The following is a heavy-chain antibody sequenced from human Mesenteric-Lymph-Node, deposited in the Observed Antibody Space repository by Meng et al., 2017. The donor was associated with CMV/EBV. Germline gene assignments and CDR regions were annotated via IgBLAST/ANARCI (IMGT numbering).Heavy chain of an antibody. CDR3: ARVVAGTPVIQYYYGMDD. D-gene: IGHD1-1*01. CDR1: GSISSYY. CDR2: AHYSGAT. J-gene: IGHJ6*02. V-gene: IGHV4-59*01. Sequence: GSISSYYWGWIRQPPGKGLEWIGYAHYSGATNYNPSLKSRVTISVDTSENQFSLKVSSVTAADTAVYYCARVVAGTPVIQYYYGMDDWGQGTLVTVSS.